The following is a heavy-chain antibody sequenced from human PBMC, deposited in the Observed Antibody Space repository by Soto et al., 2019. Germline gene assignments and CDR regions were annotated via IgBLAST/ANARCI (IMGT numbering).Heavy chain of an antibody. V-gene: IGHV3-23*01. CDR1: GFTFSSYA. CDR3: ARGYDYVWGSYRSPWYFDL. D-gene: IGHD3-16*02. J-gene: IGHJ2*01. Sequence: QPGGSLRLSYAASGFTFSSYAISWVRQDPGNGLEWVSAISGSGASTYYADSVKGRFTISRDNSKNTLYLQMNSLRAEDTAVYYCARGYDYVWGSYRSPWYFDLWGRGTLVTVSS. CDR2: ISGSGAST.